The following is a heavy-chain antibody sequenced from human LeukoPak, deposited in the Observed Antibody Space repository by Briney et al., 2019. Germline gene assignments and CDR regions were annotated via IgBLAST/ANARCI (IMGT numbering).Heavy chain of an antibody. CDR2: IYTSGST. CDR3: ARESGRQCFDY. D-gene: IGHD1-26*01. Sequence: PSETLSLTCSVSGGSISTYYWSWIWQPAGKGLEWIGRIYTSGSTNHNPSLKSRVTMSVDTSKNQVSLKLSSVTAADTAVYYCARESGRQCFDYWGQGTLVTASS. V-gene: IGHV4-4*07. CDR1: GGSISTYY. J-gene: IGHJ4*02.